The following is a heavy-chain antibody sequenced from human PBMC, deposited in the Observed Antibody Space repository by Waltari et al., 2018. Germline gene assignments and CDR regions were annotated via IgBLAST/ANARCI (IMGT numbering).Heavy chain of an antibody. D-gene: IGHD1-26*01. CDR3: ASSSGSFPVYYYYYMDV. CDR1: GGTFSSYA. V-gene: IGHV1-69*14. J-gene: IGHJ6*03. CDR2: IIPIFGTA. Sequence: QVQLVQSGAEVKKPGSSVKVSCKASGGTFSSYAISWVRQAPGQGLECVGGIIPIFGTASYAQKFQGRVTITADKSTSTAYMELSSLRSEDTAVYYCASSSGSFPVYYYYYMDVWGKGTTVTVSS.